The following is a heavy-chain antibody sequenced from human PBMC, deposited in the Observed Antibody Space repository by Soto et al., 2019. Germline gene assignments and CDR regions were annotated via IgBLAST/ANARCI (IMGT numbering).Heavy chain of an antibody. CDR1: GFTFDDYA. CDR3: AKDAPSGWYLGEYFQH. CDR2: ISWNSGSI. V-gene: IGHV3-9*01. D-gene: IGHD6-19*01. Sequence: GGSLRLSCAASGFTFDDYAMHWVRQAPGKGLEWVSGISWNSGSIGYADSVKGRFTISRDNAKNSLYLQMNSLRAEDTALYYCAKDAPSGWYLGEYFQHWGQGTLVTVSS. J-gene: IGHJ1*01.